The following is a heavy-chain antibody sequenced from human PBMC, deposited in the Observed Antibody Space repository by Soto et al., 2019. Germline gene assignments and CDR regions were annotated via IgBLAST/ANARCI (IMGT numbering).Heavy chain of an antibody. V-gene: IGHV1-18*03. J-gene: IGHJ6*02. CDR2: ISAYNGNT. D-gene: IGHD6-19*01. Sequence: ASGKVSCKASGYTFTSYGISWVRQAPVQGLEWMGWISAYNGNTNYAQKLQGRVTMTTDTSTSTAYMELTSLRSGSMAVYSCARYYRSGWYLPDYYYYGKELWGQGRPVSVS. CDR3: ARYYRSGWYLPDYYYYGKEL. CDR1: GYTFTSYG.